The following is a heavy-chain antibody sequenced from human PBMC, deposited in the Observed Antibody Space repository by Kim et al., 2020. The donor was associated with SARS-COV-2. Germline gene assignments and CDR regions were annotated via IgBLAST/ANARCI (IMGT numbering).Heavy chain of an antibody. CDR2: ISAYNGNT. Sequence: ASVKVSCKASGYTFTSYGISWVRQAPGQGLEWMGWISAYNGNTNYAQKLQGRVTMTTDTSTSTAYMELRSLRSDDTAVYYCARDLFGYCSSTSCYSDWFDPWGQGTLVTVSS. D-gene: IGHD2-2*01. V-gene: IGHV1-18*04. CDR3: ARDLFGYCSSTSCYSDWFDP. CDR1: GYTFTSYG. J-gene: IGHJ5*02.